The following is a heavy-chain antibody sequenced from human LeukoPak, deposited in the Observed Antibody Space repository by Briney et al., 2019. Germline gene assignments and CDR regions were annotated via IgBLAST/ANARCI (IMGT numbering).Heavy chain of an antibody. CDR2: ISSSSNYI. Sequence: GGSPRISCGASGFTFSSYTMKRVRQAPGKGVEWGSSISSSSNYIYYADSVKGRFTISRDNAKNSLFLQMNSPRAEDTAMYYCARGQGLQLKSGSDYWGQGTLVTVSS. CDR1: GFTFSSYT. V-gene: IGHV3-21*01. CDR3: ARGQGLQLKSGSDY. D-gene: IGHD5-24*01. J-gene: IGHJ4*02.